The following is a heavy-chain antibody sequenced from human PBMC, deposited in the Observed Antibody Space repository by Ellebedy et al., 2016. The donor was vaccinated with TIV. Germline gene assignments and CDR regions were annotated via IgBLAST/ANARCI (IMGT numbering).Heavy chain of an antibody. J-gene: IGHJ6*02. V-gene: IGHV5-51*01. CDR3: ARLELSYGDYYYYGMDV. Sequence: GEFLKISXKGSGYSFTSYWIGWVRQMPGKGLEWMGIIYPGDSDTRYSPSFQGQVTISADKSISTAYLQWSSLKASDTAMYYCARLELSYGDYYYYGMDVWGQGTTVTVSS. CDR2: IYPGDSDT. D-gene: IGHD4-17*01. CDR1: GYSFTSYW.